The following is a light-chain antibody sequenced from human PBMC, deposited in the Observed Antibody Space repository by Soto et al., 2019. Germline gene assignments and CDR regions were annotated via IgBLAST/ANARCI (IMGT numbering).Light chain of an antibody. V-gene: IGLV2-14*01. CDR1: SSDVGGYNY. J-gene: IGLJ1*01. CDR3: SSYTGGNPSYV. CDR2: EVS. Sequence: QSVLTQPASVSGSPGQSIAISCTGTSSDVGGYNYVSWYQQHPGKAPKLLLSEVSNRPSGVSDRFSGSKSGNTASLTISGLQTQDEADYYCSSYTGGNPSYVFGTGTKVTVL.